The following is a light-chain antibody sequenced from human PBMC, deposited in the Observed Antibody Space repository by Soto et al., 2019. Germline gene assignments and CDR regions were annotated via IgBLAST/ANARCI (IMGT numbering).Light chain of an antibody. CDR1: SSDVGGYNY. J-gene: IGLJ1*01. V-gene: IGLV2-14*01. Sequence: QSVLTQPSSVCGSPGQSVTISCTGTSSDVGGYNYVSWYQQHPGKAPKLMIYEVSNRPSGVSNRFSGSKSGNTASLTISGLQAEDEADYYCSSYTGSTNYVFGTGTNVTVL. CDR2: EVS. CDR3: SSYTGSTNYV.